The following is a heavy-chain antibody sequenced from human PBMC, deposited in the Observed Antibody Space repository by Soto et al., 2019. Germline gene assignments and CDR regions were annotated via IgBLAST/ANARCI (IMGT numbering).Heavy chain of an antibody. D-gene: IGHD2-15*01. CDR2: INPNSGGT. V-gene: IGHV1-2*02. J-gene: IGHJ6*02. CDR3: AGYAASGGIGMDV. Sequence: AASVKVSCKASGYTFTGYYIHCVRQAPGQGLEWMGWINPNSGGTNYAQKFQGRVTMTRDTSISTAYMELSRLRFDDTAVYYCAGYAASGGIGMDVWGQGTTVTVSS. CDR1: GYTFTGYY.